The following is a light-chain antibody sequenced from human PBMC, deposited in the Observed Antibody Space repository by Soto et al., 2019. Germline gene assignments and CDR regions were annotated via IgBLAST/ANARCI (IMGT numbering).Light chain of an antibody. CDR2: AAS. J-gene: IGKJ1*01. Sequence: DIQMTQSPSSLSASVGDRVTITCRASQSISNYLNWYQQKPGKAPNLLISAASTLQSGVPSRFSGSGSGTDFTLTISSLQAEYCATYYCQQSYSSPLTFGQGTKVYIK. CDR1: QSISNY. CDR3: QQSYSSPLT. V-gene: IGKV1-39*01.